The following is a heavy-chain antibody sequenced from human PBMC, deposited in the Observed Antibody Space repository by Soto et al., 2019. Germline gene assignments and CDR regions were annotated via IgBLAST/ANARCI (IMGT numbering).Heavy chain of an antibody. CDR2: IYYSGST. Sequence: SETLSLTCTVSGGSISSYYWSWIRQPPGKGLEWIGYIYYSGSTNYNPSLKSRVTISVDTSKNQFSLKLSSVTAADTAVYYCARHRGLYSSGWYIDYWGQGTLVTVSS. CDR1: GGSISSYY. CDR3: ARHRGLYSSGWYIDY. J-gene: IGHJ4*02. V-gene: IGHV4-59*08. D-gene: IGHD6-19*01.